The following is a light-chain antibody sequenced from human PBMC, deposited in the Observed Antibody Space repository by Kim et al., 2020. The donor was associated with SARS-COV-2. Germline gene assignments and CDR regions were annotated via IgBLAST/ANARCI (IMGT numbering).Light chain of an antibody. J-gene: IGKJ1*01. CDR2: GAS. CDR1: QSVSSSY. Sequence: SPGERATLSCRASQSVSSSYLAWYQQKPGQAPRLLIFGASTRATGIPDRFSGSGSGTDFTLTISRLEPEDFAVYYCQQYGRSPWTFGQGTKVDIK. V-gene: IGKV3-20*01. CDR3: QQYGRSPWT.